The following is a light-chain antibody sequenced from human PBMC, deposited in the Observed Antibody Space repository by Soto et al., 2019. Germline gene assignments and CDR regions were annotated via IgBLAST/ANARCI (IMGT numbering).Light chain of an antibody. V-gene: IGKV3-20*01. J-gene: IGKJ1*01. CDR2: GAS. Sequence: EIVFTQSPGTLAFSPGEGATISCRASQSVSKYLAWYQQKPGQAPRLLIYGASSKATGIPDSFSGSGSGTDFTLTISRLEPEDFAVYYCQQYGGSPQTFGQGTKVDIK. CDR3: QQYGGSPQT. CDR1: QSVSKY.